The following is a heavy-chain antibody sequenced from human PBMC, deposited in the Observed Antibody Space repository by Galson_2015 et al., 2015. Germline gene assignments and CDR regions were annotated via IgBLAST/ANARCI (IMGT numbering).Heavy chain of an antibody. Sequence: SVKVSCKASGYTFSRNGISWGRQAPGQGFEWMGQISGHNANTRYAQNLQGRVTMTTDTSTGTAYMELRSLRSDDTAVYDCARDLDDGAGTGVFDIWGKGTMVIVSS. J-gene: IGHJ3*02. CDR1: GYTFSRNG. CDR3: ARDLDDGAGTGVFDI. V-gene: IGHV1-18*01. D-gene: IGHD4/OR15-4a*01. CDR2: ISGHNANT.